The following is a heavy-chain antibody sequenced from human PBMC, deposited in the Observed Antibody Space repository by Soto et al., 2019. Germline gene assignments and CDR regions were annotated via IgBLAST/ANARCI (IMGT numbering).Heavy chain of an antibody. J-gene: IGHJ3*02. D-gene: IGHD2-15*01. CDR3: TTASVQWSHFYVAARVDFDI. CDR1: GFTFSNAW. Sequence: EVQLVESGGGLVKPGGSLRLSCAASGFTFSNAWMSWVRQAPGKGLEWVGRIKSKTDGGTTDYAAPVKGRFTISRDDSKNTLYLQMNSLKTEDTAVYYCTTASVQWSHFYVAARVDFDIWGKGTMVTVSS. V-gene: IGHV3-15*01. CDR2: IKSKTDGGTT.